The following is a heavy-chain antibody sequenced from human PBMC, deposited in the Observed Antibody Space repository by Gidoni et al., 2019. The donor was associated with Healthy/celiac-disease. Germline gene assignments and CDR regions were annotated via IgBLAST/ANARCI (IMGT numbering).Heavy chain of an antibody. Sequence: QVQLVQSGAEVKKPGASVKVSCKASGYTFTSYYMHWVRQAPGQGLEWMGIINPSGGSTSYAQKFQGRVTMTRDTSTSTVYMELSSLRSEDTAVYYCARVLRYFDWFSSMDVWGKGTTVTVSS. CDR3: ARVLRYFDWFSSMDV. V-gene: IGHV1-46*01. CDR1: GYTFTSYY. D-gene: IGHD3-9*01. J-gene: IGHJ6*03. CDR2: INPSGGST.